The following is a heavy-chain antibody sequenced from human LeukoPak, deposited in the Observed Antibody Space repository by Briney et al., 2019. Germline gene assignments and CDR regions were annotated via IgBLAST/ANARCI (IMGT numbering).Heavy chain of an antibody. J-gene: IGHJ4*02. V-gene: IGHV3-13*01. CDR3: TRSYFYDAVPFDS. D-gene: IGHD3-3*01. Sequence: GGSLRLFCAASGFTFNFYDMHWVRQFPGKGLEWVAGVGTAGDIHYADSVEGRFTISRENAEKILHLQMDNLRVGDTAVYYCTRSYFYDAVPFDSWGQGALVAVSP. CDR2: VGTAGDI. CDR1: GFTFNFYD.